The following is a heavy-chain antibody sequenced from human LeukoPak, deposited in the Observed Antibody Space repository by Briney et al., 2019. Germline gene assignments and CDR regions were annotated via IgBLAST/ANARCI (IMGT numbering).Heavy chain of an antibody. CDR2: ISYDGSNK. D-gene: IGHD5-24*01. V-gene: IGHV3-30*04. CDR3: ARDRFPWRWLQSGPLDI. J-gene: IGHJ3*02. Sequence: PGGSLRLSCAASGFTFSSYAMHWVRQAPGKGLEWVAVISYDGSNKYYADSVKGRFTISRDNSKNTLYLQMNSLRAEDTAVYYCARDRFPWRWLQSGPLDIWGQGTMVTVSS. CDR1: GFTFSSYA.